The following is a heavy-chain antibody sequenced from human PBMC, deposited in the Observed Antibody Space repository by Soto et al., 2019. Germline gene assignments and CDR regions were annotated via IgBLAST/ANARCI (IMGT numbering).Heavy chain of an antibody. CDR1: GFTFSSYA. D-gene: IGHD6-13*01. CDR3: ARDGLIAAADIYYYYGMDV. J-gene: IGHJ6*02. V-gene: IGHV3-30-3*01. CDR2: ISYDGSNK. Sequence: GGSLRLSCAASGFTFSSYAMHWVRQAPGKGLEWVAVISYDGSNKYYADSVKGRFTISRDNSKNTLYLQMNSLRAEDTAVYYCARDGLIAAADIYYYYGMDVWGQGTTVTVS.